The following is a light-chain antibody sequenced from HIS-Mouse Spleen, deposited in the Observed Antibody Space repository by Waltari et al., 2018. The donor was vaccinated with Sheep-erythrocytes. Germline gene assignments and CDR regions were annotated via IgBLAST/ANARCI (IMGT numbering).Light chain of an antibody. CDR1: QSISSW. V-gene: IGKV1-5*03. CDR3: QQYNSSLT. J-gene: IGKJ3*01. Sequence: DIQMTQSPSTLSAFVGDRVTITCRASQSISSWLAWYQQKPGKAPKLLIYKASSLESGVPSRVSGSGSGTEFTLTISSLQPDDFSTYYCQQYNSSLTFGPGTKVDIK. CDR2: KAS.